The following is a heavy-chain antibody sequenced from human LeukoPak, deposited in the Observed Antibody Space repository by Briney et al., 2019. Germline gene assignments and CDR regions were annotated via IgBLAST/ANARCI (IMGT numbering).Heavy chain of an antibody. CDR3: ATLQRWELAHFDY. CDR1: GGSISSSSYY. D-gene: IGHD1-26*01. J-gene: IGHJ4*02. CDR2: IYYSGST. V-gene: IGHV4-39*01. Sequence: SETLSLTCTVSGGSISSSSYYWGWIRQPPGKGLEWIGSIYYSGSTYYNPSLKSRVTISVDTSKNQFSLKLSSVTAADTAVYYCATLQRWELAHFDYWGQGTLVTVSS.